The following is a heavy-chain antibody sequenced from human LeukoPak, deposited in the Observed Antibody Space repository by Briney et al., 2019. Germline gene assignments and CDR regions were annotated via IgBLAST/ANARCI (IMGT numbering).Heavy chain of an antibody. D-gene: IGHD3-9*01. J-gene: IGHJ4*02. CDR1: GYTFTTYA. Sequence: GASVTLSCKASGYTFTTYALTWVRQAPGQGLEWMGWINTHTGRPSYAQDFTGRFVFSLDSSVSTAYLQISRLQTGDTAVYYCARLYSDLLTGPGYWGQGTLLTVSS. CDR3: ARLYSDLLTGPGY. V-gene: IGHV7-4-1*02. CDR2: INTHTGRP.